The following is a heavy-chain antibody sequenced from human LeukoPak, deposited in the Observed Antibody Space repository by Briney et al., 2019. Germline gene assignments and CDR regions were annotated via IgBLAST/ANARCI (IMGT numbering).Heavy chain of an antibody. CDR3: AGSSWFDY. J-gene: IGHJ4*02. CDR1: GGSFSGYY. Sequence: SETLSLTCAVYGGSFSGYYWSWIRQPPGKGLEWIGEINHSGSTNDNPSLKSRVTISVDTPKNQFSLKLSSATAADTAVYYCAGSSWFDYWGQGTLVTVSS. CDR2: INHSGST. V-gene: IGHV4-34*01. D-gene: IGHD6-13*01.